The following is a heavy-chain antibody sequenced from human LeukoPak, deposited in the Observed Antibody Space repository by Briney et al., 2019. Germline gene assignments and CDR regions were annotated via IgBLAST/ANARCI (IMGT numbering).Heavy chain of an antibody. V-gene: IGHV4-34*01. CDR1: GGSFSGYY. D-gene: IGHD3-10*01. J-gene: IGHJ4*02. Sequence: SETLSLTCAVYGGSFSGYYWSWIRQPPGKGLEWIGEINHSGSTNYNPSLKSRVTISVDTSKNQFSLKLSSVTAADTAVYYCARDVGWTMVRGAQGGFDYWGQGTLVTVSS. CDR3: ARDVGWTMVRGAQGGFDY. CDR2: INHSGST.